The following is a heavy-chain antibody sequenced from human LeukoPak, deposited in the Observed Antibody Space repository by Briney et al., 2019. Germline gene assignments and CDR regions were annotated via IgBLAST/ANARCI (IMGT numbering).Heavy chain of an antibody. CDR2: ISGSGYNT. D-gene: IGHD6-13*01. V-gene: IGHV3-23*01. J-gene: IGHJ4*02. CDR3: AREGLGAAAGTFDY. Sequence: GGSLSLSCTASGFTFSSYAMSWVRQAPGKGLAWVSIISGSGYNTDYADSVKGRFTISRDNSKNTLSLQMNNLRVDDTAVYYCAREGLGAAAGTFDYWGQGTLVTVSS. CDR1: GFTFSSYA.